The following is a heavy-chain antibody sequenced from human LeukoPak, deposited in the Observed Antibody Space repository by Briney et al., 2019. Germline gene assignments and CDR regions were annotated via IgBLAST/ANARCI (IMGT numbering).Heavy chain of an antibody. CDR1: GGSISSYY. Sequence: SETLSLTCTVSGGSISSYYWSWIRQPPGKGLEWIGYIYYSGSTNYNPSLKSRVTISVDTSKNQFSLKLSSVTAADTAVYYCARRARDWYFDLWGRGTLVTVSS. CDR3: ARRARDWYFDL. CDR2: IYYSGST. J-gene: IGHJ2*01. V-gene: IGHV4-59*08.